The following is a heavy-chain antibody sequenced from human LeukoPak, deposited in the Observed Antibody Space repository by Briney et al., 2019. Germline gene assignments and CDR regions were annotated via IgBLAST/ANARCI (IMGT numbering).Heavy chain of an antibody. J-gene: IGHJ3*01. V-gene: IGHV3-15*01. CDR1: GFTFSNAW. CDR3: TTDPEPYYDYVWGSFN. Sequence: GGSLRLSXAASGFTFSNAWMSWVRQAPGKGLEWVGRIKSKTDGGTTDYAASVKGRFTISRDDSKNTLYLQMNSLKTEDTAVYYCTTDPEPYYDYVWGSFNWGQGTMVTVSS. D-gene: IGHD3-16*01. CDR2: IKSKTDGGTT.